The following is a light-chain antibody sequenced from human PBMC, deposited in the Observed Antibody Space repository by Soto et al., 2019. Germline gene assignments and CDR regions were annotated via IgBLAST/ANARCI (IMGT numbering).Light chain of an antibody. CDR2: AAS. V-gene: IGKV1-9*01. CDR3: QQLNSYPLT. Sequence: DIQLTQSPSFLSASLGDRVTITCRASQGISSYLAWYQQKPGKAPKLLIYAASTLQSGVPSRFSGSGSGTEFTLTISSLQPEDIATYYCQQLNSYPLTFGGGTKVEIK. CDR1: QGISSY. J-gene: IGKJ4*01.